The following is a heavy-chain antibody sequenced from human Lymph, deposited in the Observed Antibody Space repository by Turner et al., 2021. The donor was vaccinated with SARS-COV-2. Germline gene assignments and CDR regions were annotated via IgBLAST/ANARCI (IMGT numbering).Heavy chain of an antibody. D-gene: IGHD2-15*01. CDR2: FDPEDGEI. Sequence: QVQLVQSGAEVTKPGASVKVSCKVSGYTLHELSMHWVRQAPGKGLEWMGGFDPEDGEIIYEQKFQGRVTMTEDTSTDTAYMELSSLRSEDTAVYYCATVLCTGSSCYYYGMDVWGQGTTVTGSS. CDR1: GYTLHELS. CDR3: ATVLCTGSSCYYYGMDV. J-gene: IGHJ6*02. V-gene: IGHV1-24*01.